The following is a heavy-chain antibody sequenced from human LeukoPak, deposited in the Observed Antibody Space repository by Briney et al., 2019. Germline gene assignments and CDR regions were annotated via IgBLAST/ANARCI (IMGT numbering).Heavy chain of an antibody. V-gene: IGHV1-8*01. CDR1: GYTLTNYH. CDR3: AREGGSYSNWFDP. CDR2: MNPDNGDT. J-gene: IGHJ5*02. Sequence: ASVKASCKASGYTLTNYHINWVRQATGQGLEWMGWMNPDNGDTVYAQKFQGRVTMTRNTSISTAYMELRRRRSDATAVYYCAREGGSYSNWFDPWGHGALVTVSS. D-gene: IGHD1-26*01.